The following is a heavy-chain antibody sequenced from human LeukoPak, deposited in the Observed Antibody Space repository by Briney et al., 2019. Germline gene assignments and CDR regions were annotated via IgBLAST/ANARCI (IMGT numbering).Heavy chain of an antibody. J-gene: IGHJ4*02. D-gene: IGHD3-10*01. V-gene: IGHV4-4*02. CDR2: IYHSGST. CDR3: ARHQAGLLWFGEFDY. CDR1: GGSISSSNW. Sequence: PSGTLSLTCAVSGGSISSSNWWSWVRQPPGKGLEWIGEIYHSGSTNYNPSLKSRVTISVDTSKNQFSLKLSCVTAADTAVYYCARHQAGLLWFGEFDYWGQGTLVTVSS.